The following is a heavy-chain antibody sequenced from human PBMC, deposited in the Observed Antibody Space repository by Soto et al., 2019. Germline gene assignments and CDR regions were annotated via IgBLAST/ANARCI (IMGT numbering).Heavy chain of an antibody. CDR2: IYYSGST. J-gene: IGHJ4*02. V-gene: IGHV4-39*02. CDR3: ARERKGYGYDY. Sequence: SETLSLTCTVSGGSISSSSYFWGWIRQPPGKGLEWIGSIYYSGSTYYNPSLKSRVTISVDTSKNQFSLKLSSVTAADTAVYYCARERKGYGYDYWGQGTLVTVSS. CDR1: GGSISSSSYF. D-gene: IGHD5-18*01.